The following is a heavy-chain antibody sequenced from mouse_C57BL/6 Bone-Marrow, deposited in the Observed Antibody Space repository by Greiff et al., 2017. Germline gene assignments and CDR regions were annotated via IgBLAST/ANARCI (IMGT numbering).Heavy chain of an antibody. J-gene: IGHJ4*01. CDR2: FYPGSGSI. V-gene: IGHV1-62-2*01. Sequence: QVQLQQSGAELVKPGASVKLSCKASGYTFTEYTIHWVKQRPGQGLEWIGWFYPGSGSIKYNEKFKDKATLTADKSSSTVYMELSRLTSEDSAVYFCARHEEVYGNNWVYAMGYWGQGTSVTVSS. D-gene: IGHD2-10*02. CDR1: GYTFTEYT. CDR3: ARHEEVYGNNWVYAMGY.